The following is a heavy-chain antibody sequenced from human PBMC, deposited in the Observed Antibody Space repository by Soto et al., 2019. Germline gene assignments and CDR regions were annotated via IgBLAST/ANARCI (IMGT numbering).Heavy chain of an antibody. Sequence: QVQLVQSGAEVKKPGASVKVSCKASGYTFIGYYIHWVRQAPGQGLEWMGRINPRSGDTTYAQKFQGRLTMTRDTSISTAYMELSSLRSDDTAVYYCGRDGVGATPLGLFDPGGQGPLVTVSS. CDR2: INPRSGDT. V-gene: IGHV1-2*06. CDR1: GYTFIGYY. CDR3: GRDGVGATPLGLFDP. J-gene: IGHJ5*02. D-gene: IGHD1-26*01.